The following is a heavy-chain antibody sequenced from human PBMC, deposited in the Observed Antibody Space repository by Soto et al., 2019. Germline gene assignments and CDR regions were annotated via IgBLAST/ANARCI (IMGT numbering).Heavy chain of an antibody. D-gene: IGHD6-19*01. Sequence: ASVKVSCKASGGTFSSYATSWVRQAPGQGLEWMGGIIPIFGTANYAQKFQGRVTITADESTSTAYMELSSLRSEETAVYYCARAGYSSGRGWFDTWGQGTLVTVSS. CDR2: IIPIFGTA. V-gene: IGHV1-69*13. CDR1: GGTFSSYA. J-gene: IGHJ5*02. CDR3: ARAGYSSGRGWFDT.